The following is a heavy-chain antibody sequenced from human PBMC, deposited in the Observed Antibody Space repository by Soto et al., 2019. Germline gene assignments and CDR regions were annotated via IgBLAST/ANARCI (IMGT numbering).Heavy chain of an antibody. D-gene: IGHD2-15*01. CDR2: IIPIFGTP. Sequence: QVQLVQSGAEVKKPGSSVKVSCKGSGVTFNAHAISWVRQAPGQGLEWMGGIIPIFGTPNYAQKFQGRLTITADTSTTTAYLELSSLRSDDTAVYFCARVRWTLSLEESDASWGQGTLVTVSS. V-gene: IGHV1-69*06. CDR1: GVTFNAHA. CDR3: ARVRWTLSLEESDAS. J-gene: IGHJ4*02.